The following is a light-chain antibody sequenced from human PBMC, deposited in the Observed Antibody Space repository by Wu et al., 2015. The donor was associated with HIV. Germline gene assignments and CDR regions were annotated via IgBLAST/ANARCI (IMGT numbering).Light chain of an antibody. J-gene: IGKJ1*01. CDR2: ETS. V-gene: IGKV3-20*01. CDR3: QQYGGSPRT. Sequence: EIILTQSPGLLSVSVGDSVTLSCRASQTITGNYLAWYQQKLGQAPRLLIYETSNRATGIPDRFGGSGSGTDFTLTIDRLEPEDFAVYSCQQYGGSPRTFGQGTKVEMK. CDR1: QTITGNY.